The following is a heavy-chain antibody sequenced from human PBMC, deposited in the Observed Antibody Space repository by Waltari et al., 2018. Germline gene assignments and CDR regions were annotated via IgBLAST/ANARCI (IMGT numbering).Heavy chain of an antibody. CDR1: GGSISSSSYY. V-gene: IGHV4-39*01. J-gene: IGHJ3*02. Sequence: QLQLQESGPGLVKPSETLSLTCTVSGGSISSSSYYWGWIRQPPGKGLEWIGSIYYSGSTYYNPSLKSRVTISVDTSKNQFSPKLSSVTAADTAVYYCARQNRRDGANAFDIWGQGTMVTVSS. CDR3: ARQNRRDGANAFDI. CDR2: IYYSGST.